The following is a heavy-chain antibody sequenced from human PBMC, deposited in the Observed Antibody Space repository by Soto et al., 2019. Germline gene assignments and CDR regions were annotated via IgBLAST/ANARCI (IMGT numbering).Heavy chain of an antibody. CDR3: ARRAISASTKGGAFDA. Sequence: EVQLLESGGDLVQPGGSLRLSCSSSGFSFNNYVMNWVRQASGKGLEWVSTVSPTGDSTFYADSVKGSFTIPRDNSKNTLYLQMNSLGAEDVAFYYCARRAISASTKGGAFDAWGQGTKVTVSS. CDR1: GFSFNNYV. D-gene: IGHD1-26*01. V-gene: IGHV3-23*01. J-gene: IGHJ3*01. CDR2: VSPTGDST.